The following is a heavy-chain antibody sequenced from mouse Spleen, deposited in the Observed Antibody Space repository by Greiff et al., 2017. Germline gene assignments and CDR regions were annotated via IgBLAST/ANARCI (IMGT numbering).Heavy chain of an antibody. D-gene: IGHD1-1*02. CDR3: ARRGLWERVAY. CDR2: INPSSGYT. J-gene: IGHJ3*01. V-gene: IGHV1-7*01. CDR1: GYTFTSYW. Sequence: QVQLQQSGAELAKPGASVKLSCKASGYTFTSYWMHWVKQRPGQGLEWIGYINPSSGYTKYNQKFKDKATLTADKSSSTAYMQLSSLTYEDSAGCLCARRGLWERVAYWGQGTLVTVSA.